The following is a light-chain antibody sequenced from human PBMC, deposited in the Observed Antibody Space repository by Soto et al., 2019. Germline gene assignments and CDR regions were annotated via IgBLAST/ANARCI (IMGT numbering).Light chain of an antibody. CDR1: QSISSY. J-gene: IGKJ1*01. V-gene: IGKV1-39*01. CDR2: AAS. CDR3: QQSYSTRWT. Sequence: NQMSKAASALSAYLGDRVIITCRASQSISSYLNWYQQKPGKAPKLLIYAASSLQSGVPSRFSGSGSGTDFTLTISSLQTEDFSTYDCQQSYSTRWTSGQGTRWIS.